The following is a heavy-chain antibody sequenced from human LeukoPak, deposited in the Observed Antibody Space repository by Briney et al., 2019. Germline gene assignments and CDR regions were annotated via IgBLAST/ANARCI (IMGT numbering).Heavy chain of an antibody. CDR2: ISSSGSYI. V-gene: IGHV3-21*01. CDR3: ARDDSGSSPYYFDY. J-gene: IGHJ4*02. CDR1: GFTFSSYS. Sequence: GGSLRPSCAASGFTFSSYSMNWVRQAPGKGLEWVSSISSSGSYIYYADSVKGRFTISRDNAKNSLYLQMNSLRAEDTAVHYCARDDSGSSPYYFDYWGQGTLVTVSS. D-gene: IGHD1-26*01.